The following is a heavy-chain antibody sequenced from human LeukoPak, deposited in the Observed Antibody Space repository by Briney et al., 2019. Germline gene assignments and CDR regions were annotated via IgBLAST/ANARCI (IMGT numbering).Heavy chain of an antibody. CDR2: IYYSGST. CDR3: ARDLSSGGYCSSTSCYGFDY. D-gene: IGHD2-2*01. V-gene: IGHV4-31*03. CDR1: GGSISSGGYY. Sequence: SETLSLTCTVSGGSISSGGYYWSWIRQHPGKGLEWIGYIYYSGSTYYNPSLKSRVTISVDTSKNQFSLKLSSVTAADTAVYYCARDLSSGGYCSSTSCYGFDYWGQGTLVTVSS. J-gene: IGHJ4*02.